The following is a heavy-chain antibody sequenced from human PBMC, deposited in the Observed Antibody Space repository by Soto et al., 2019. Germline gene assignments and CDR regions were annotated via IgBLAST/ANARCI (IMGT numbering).Heavy chain of an antibody. CDR3: ARERQPYINPKGVWFGP. CDR2: VYYSGSS. J-gene: IGHJ5*02. D-gene: IGHD4-4*01. Sequence: LTCTVSGGSISIVGYYWSWIRQHPSKGLEWIGNVYYSGSSHYNPSLKSRVTVSIDTSKNQFSLKLSSVTAADTAVYYCARERQPYINPKGVWFGPWGQGTLVNVS. V-gene: IGHV4-31*03. CDR1: GGSISIVGYY.